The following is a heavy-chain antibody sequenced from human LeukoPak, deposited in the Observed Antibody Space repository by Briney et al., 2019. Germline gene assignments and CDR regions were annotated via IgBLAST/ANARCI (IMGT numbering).Heavy chain of an antibody. CDR2: IYTSGST. CDR1: GGSISRSNW. D-gene: IGHD3-22*01. CDR3: ARGYPDYYDSSGYYYFDY. V-gene: IGHV4-4*02. J-gene: IGHJ4*02. Sequence: PSGTLSPTCAVSGGSISRSNWWSWVRQPAGKGLEWIGRIYTSGSTNYNPSLKSRVTISVDTSKNQFSLKLSSVTAADTAVYYCARGYPDYYDSSGYYYFDYWGQGTLVTVSS.